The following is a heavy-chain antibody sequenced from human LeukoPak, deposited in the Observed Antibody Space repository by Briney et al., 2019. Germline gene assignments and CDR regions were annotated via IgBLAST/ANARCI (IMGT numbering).Heavy chain of an antibody. Sequence: PSETLSLTCTVSGGSISSSSYYWGWIRQPPGKGLEWIGSIYYSGSTYYNPSLKSRVTISVDTSKNQFSLKLSSVTAADTAVYYCAKVNDLGDFDYWGQGTLVTVSS. CDR2: IYYSGST. D-gene: IGHD1-1*01. V-gene: IGHV4-39*01. CDR1: GGSISSSSYY. J-gene: IGHJ4*02. CDR3: AKVNDLGDFDY.